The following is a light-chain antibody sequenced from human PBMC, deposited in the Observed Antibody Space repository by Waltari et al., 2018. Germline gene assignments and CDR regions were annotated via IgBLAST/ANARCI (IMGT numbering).Light chain of an antibody. CDR2: WAS. J-gene: IGKJ4*01. CDR1: QSVFYSSNNKNY. V-gene: IGKV4-1*01. Sequence: DIVMTQSPDSLAVSLGEWATIHCKSSQSVFYSSNNKNYLAWYQQKPGQPPRLLIYWASTRESGVPDRFSGSGSETDFTLTISSLQAEDVAVYYCQQYYSTPPLTFGGGTKVEIK. CDR3: QQYYSTPPLT.